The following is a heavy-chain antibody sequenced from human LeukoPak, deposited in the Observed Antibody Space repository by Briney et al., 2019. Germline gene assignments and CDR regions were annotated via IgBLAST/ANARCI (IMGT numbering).Heavy chain of an antibody. D-gene: IGHD2-2*02. CDR2: IRDDGSDK. J-gene: IGHJ4*02. CDR3: ATHDEYCSSTTCYRPGFDY. V-gene: IGHV3-30*02. Sequence: GGSLRLSCAASGFTFRDYGMHWVRQAPGKGLEWVAFIRDDGSDKYYADSVRGRFILSRDNSKNTLYLHMNSLRAEDTAVYYCATHDEYCSSTTCYRPGFDYWGQGTLVTVSS. CDR1: GFTFRDYG.